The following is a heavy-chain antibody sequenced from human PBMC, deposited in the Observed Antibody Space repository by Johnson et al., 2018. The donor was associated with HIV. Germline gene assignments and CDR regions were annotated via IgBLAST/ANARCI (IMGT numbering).Heavy chain of an antibody. J-gene: IGHJ3*02. CDR3: TTGFAAFDI. Sequence: VQLVESGGGLVQSGGSLRLSCAASGFTFSDHYMDWVRQAPGKGLEWVGRSRNKANTYTTEYAASVKGRFTISRDDSKNTLYLQINSLKTEDTAVYYCTTGFAAFDIWGQGTMVTVSS. CDR2: SRNKANTYTT. CDR1: GFTFSDHY. V-gene: IGHV3-72*01.